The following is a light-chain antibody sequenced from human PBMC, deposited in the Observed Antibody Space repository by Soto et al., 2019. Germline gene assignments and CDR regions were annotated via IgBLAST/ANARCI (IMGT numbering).Light chain of an antibody. J-gene: IGKJ4*01. CDR3: QQSYTTPPLT. V-gene: IGKV1-39*01. CDR1: ETISMY. Sequence: DIPLTQSPSSLSAAVGDRVTITCRASETISMYLNWYQQRPGQAPILLISAASSLQSGVPSRFTGSGSGTDFTLTISSLQLEDFATYYCQQSYTTPPLTFGGGTKVEIK. CDR2: AAS.